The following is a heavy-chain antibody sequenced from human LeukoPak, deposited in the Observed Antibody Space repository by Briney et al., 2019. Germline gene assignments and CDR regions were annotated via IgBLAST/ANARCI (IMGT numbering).Heavy chain of an antibody. J-gene: IGHJ5*02. D-gene: IGHD6-13*01. Sequence: PSETLPLTCTISGGSISSGVYYWSWIRQHPGKGLEWIGYIYYSGSTYYNPSLKSRVTISVDTSKNQLSLKPSSVTAADTAVYYCARDWAASVTPYDWFDPWGQGTLVTVSS. CDR3: ARDWAASVTPYDWFDP. CDR1: GGSISSGVYY. V-gene: IGHV4-31*03. CDR2: IYYSGST.